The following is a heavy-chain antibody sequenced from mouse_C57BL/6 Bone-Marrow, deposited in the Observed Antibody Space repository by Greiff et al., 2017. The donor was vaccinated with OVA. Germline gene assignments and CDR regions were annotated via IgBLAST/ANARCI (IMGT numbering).Heavy chain of an antibody. CDR3: ARGDYGSSYDWYFDV. J-gene: IGHJ1*03. CDR1: GFTFSDYG. CDR2: ISSGSSTI. V-gene: IGHV5-17*01. D-gene: IGHD1-1*01. Sequence: EVHLVESGGGLVKPGGSLKLSCAASGFTFSDYGMHWVRQAPEKGLEWVAYISSGSSTIYYADTVKGRFTISRDNAKNTLCLQLTSLRSEDTAMYYCARGDYGSSYDWYFDVWGTGTTVTVSS.